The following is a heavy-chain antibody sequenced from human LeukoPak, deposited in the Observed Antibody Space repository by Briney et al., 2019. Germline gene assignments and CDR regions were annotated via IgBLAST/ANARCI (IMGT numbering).Heavy chain of an antibody. CDR2: IGGSGSRT. CDR3: AKRYGVTVYGSGLNYFDY. CDR1: GFTFSSYA. Sequence: GGSLRLSCAASGFTFSSYAMSWVRQAPGKSLEWVSGIGGSGSRTYYADSVKGRFTISRDNSKNTLYLQMNSLRAEDTAIYYCAKRYGVTVYGSGLNYFDYWGQGTLVTVSS. D-gene: IGHD6-19*01. J-gene: IGHJ4*02. V-gene: IGHV3-23*01.